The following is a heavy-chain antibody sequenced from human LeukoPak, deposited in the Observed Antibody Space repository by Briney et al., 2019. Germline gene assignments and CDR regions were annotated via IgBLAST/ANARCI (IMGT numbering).Heavy chain of an antibody. J-gene: IGHJ4*02. CDR3: ARVTTGGYYNC. D-gene: IGHD3-22*01. CDR2: IYASGST. CDR1: GGPITSGGYY. Sequence: PSQTLYLTCTASGGPITSGGYYWSWMRQPAGKGREEIWGIYASGSTKYNPSLKSRVAISVDTSKNQFSLKLSSVTAADTAVYYCARVTTGGYYNCWGQGALVTVSS. V-gene: IGHV4-61*02.